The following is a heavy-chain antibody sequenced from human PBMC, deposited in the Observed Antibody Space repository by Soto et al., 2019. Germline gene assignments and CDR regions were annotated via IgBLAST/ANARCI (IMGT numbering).Heavy chain of an antibody. CDR1: GFTFSSYC. V-gene: IGHV3-74*01. D-gene: IGHD4-17*01. J-gene: IGHJ4*02. CDR3: ALWWGTDGDYALFDY. Sequence: GGSLRLSCAVSGFTFSSYCMHWVRQAPEKGLVWVSRICRDDTSTTYADSVKGRFTIPRDNAENTLYLQMNSLRAEDTAVYYCALWWGTDGDYALFDYWGQGTLVTVSS. CDR2: ICRDDTST.